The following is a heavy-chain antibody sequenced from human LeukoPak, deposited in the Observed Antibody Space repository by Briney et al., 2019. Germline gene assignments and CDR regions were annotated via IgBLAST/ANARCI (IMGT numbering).Heavy chain of an antibody. D-gene: IGHD1-26*01. CDR3: ARQGMVGAVDY. CDR2: INHSGST. J-gene: IGHJ4*02. Sequence: KPSETLSLTCAVYGGSFSGYYWSWIRQPPGKGLEWIGEINHSGSTNYNPSLKSRVTISVDTSKNQSSLKLSSVTAADTAVYYCARQGMVGAVDYWGQGTLVTVSS. V-gene: IGHV4-34*01. CDR1: GGSFSGYY.